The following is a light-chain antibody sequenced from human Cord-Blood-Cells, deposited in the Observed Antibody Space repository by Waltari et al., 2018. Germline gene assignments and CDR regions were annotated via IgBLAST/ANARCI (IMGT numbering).Light chain of an antibody. J-gene: IGLJ3*02. CDR3: QSYDSSLSAV. Sequence: QSVLTQPPSVSGAPGQRVTIPCTGSSSNIGAGYDVHWYQQLPGTAPKPLIYGNSNRPSGVPDRFAGSKSGTSASLAITGLQAEDEADYYCQSYDSSLSAVFGGGTKLTVL. V-gene: IGLV1-40*01. CDR1: SSNIGAGYD. CDR2: GNS.